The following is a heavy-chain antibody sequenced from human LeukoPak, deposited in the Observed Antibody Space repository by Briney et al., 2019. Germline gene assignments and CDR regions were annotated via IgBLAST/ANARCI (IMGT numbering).Heavy chain of an antibody. D-gene: IGHD3-16*01. Sequence: SETLSLTCTVSGGSISSSSYYWGWIRQPPGKGLEWIGSIYYSGSTYYNPSLKSRVTISVDTSKNQFSLKLSPVTAADTAVYYCAREGTGLYWGDFDYWGQGTLVTVSS. CDR2: IYYSGST. CDR1: GGSISSSSYY. V-gene: IGHV4-39*07. J-gene: IGHJ4*02. CDR3: AREGTGLYWGDFDY.